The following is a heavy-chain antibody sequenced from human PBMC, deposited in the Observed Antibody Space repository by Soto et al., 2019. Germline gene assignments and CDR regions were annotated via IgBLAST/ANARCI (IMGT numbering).Heavy chain of an antibody. Sequence: GGSLRLSCAASRFTFSNYAMSWVRQAPGKGLEWVSAISGSGGSTYYADSVKGRFTISRDNSKNTLYLQMDSLRAEDTAVYYCAKDLAYCGGDCYENAFDIWGQGTMVTVSS. CDR2: ISGSGGST. J-gene: IGHJ3*02. CDR3: AKDLAYCGGDCYENAFDI. V-gene: IGHV3-23*01. CDR1: RFTFSNYA. D-gene: IGHD2-21*02.